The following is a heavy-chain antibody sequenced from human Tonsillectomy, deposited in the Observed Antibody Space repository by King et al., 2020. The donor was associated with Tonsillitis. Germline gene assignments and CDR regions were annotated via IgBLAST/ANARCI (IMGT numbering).Heavy chain of an antibody. Sequence: VQLVESGGGLVQPGGSLRLSCAAFGFTFSSYAMSWVRQAPGKGLEWVSVIYSGGSSTYYADSVKGRFTISRDNSKNTLYLQMNSLRAEDTAVYYCAKALRFDYWGQGTLVTVSS. V-gene: IGHV3-23*03. J-gene: IGHJ4*02. CDR3: AKALRFDY. CDR1: GFTFSSYA. CDR2: IYSGGSST.